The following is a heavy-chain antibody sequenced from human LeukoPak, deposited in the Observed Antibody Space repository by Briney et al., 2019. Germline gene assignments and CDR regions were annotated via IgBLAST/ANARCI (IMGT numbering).Heavy chain of an antibody. CDR2: IYYSGTT. CDR3: ARVTTGRDSGYYYYMDV. V-gene: IGHV4-39*07. J-gene: IGHJ6*03. D-gene: IGHD1-1*01. CDR1: GGSISSSSYY. Sequence: PLETLSLTCTVSGGSISSSSYYWGWIRQPPGKGLEWIGTIYYSGTTYYNPSLKSRVTISVDTSKNQFSLKLTSVTAADTAVYYCARVTTGRDSGYYYYMDVWGKGTTVTVSS.